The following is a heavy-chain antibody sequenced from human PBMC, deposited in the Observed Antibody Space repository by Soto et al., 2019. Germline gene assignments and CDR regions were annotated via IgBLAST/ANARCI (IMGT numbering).Heavy chain of an antibody. V-gene: IGHV4-31*03. CDR1: GGSLTTDDYY. CDR2: MSHSGST. CDR3: ARENLLYCGPGCYSSPFDS. Sequence: QVQLQESGPGLVKPSQTLSLTCTVSGGSLTTDDYYWSWIRQHPGKGLEWIGYMSHSGSTFYNPYLKSRIPMSVDTSHNLFCLKPTSVTAADTAVYYCARENLLYCGPGCYSSPFDSWGQGTLVMVSS. J-gene: IGHJ4*02. D-gene: IGHD2-21*02.